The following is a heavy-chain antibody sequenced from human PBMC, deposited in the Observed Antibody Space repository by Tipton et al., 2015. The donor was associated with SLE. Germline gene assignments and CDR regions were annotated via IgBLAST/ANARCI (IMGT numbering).Heavy chain of an antibody. CDR1: GGFISSGTYY. J-gene: IGHJ6*03. CDR3: ARVGNASGLYYYYYMDV. D-gene: IGHD3-10*01. CDR2: IHPSGGP. V-gene: IGHV4-61*02. Sequence: TLSLTCTVSGGFISSGTYYWSWFRQPAGKGLEWIGRIHPSGGPNYNPPLQSRVAISVDTSKNKFSLKRTSVTAADTAVYYCARVGNASGLYYYYYMDVWGKGTTVTVSS.